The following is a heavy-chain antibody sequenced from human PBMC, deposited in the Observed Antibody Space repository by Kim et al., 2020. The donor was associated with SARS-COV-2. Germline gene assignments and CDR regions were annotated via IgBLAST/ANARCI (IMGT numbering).Heavy chain of an antibody. J-gene: IGHJ2*01. CDR2: ISYDGSNK. D-gene: IGHD3-16*01. CDR1: GFTFSSYA. V-gene: IGHV3-30*04. Sequence: GSLRLSCAASGFTFSSYAMHWVRQAPGKGLEWVAVISYDGSNKYYADSVKGRFTISRDNSKNTLYLQMNSLRAEDTAVYYCARGGGWYFDLWGRGTLVTVSS. CDR3: ARGGGWYFDL.